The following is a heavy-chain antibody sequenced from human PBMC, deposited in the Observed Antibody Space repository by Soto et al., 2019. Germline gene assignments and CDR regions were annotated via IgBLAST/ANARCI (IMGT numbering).Heavy chain of an antibody. J-gene: IGHJ3*01. CDR1: EFTFRSYW. CDR3: ARSLPGTYGAFDL. Sequence: GGSLRLSCAASEFTFRSYWMHWVRQSPGKGLVWVSRISGDGSSTNYADSVKGRFTISRDNAKNAVYLQIDSLRAEDTAVYYCARSLPGTYGAFDLWGQGTMVTVSS. D-gene: IGHD1-7*01. V-gene: IGHV3-74*01. CDR2: ISGDGSST.